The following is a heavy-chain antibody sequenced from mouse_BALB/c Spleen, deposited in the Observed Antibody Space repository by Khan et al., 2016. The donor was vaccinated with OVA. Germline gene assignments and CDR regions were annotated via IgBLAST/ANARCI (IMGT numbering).Heavy chain of an antibody. D-gene: IGHD1-1*01. CDR3: ARGSSRAMDY. CDR1: GYTFTNYG. J-gene: IGHJ4*01. V-gene: IGHV9-3-1*01. CDR2: IYTYTGEP. Sequence: QIQLVQSGPELKKPGETVKISCKASGYTFTNYGMNWVKQAPGQGLKWMGWIYTYTGEPTYADDFKGRFAFSLESSASTAFLQINNLTNDDTATYFCARGSSRAMDYWGQGTSVTVSS.